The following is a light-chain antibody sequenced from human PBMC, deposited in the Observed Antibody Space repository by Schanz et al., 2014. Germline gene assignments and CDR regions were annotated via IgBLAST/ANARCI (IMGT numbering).Light chain of an antibody. J-gene: IGKJ2*01. V-gene: IGKV3-20*01. CDR3: QQYGSSPGT. CDR1: QTFSSSY. CDR2: GSS. Sequence: EIVLTQSPGTLSLSPGERATLSCRASQTFSSSYLAWYQQKPGQAPRLLIYGSSIRATGIPDRFSGSGSGTDFTLTISRLEPEDFAVYYCQQYGSSPGTFGQGTKVEIK.